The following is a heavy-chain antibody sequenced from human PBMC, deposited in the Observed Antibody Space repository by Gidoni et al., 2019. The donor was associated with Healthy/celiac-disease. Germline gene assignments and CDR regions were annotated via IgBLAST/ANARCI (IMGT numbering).Heavy chain of an antibody. CDR1: GFTFSSYG. J-gene: IGHJ4*02. D-gene: IGHD3-10*01. CDR2: IAYDGSNK. V-gene: IGHV3-30*18. CDR3: AKGASMVRGVITPDYFDY. Sequence: QVQLVESGGGVVQPGSSLRLSCAASGFTFSSYGMHWVRQAPGKGLEWVAVIAYDGSNKYYADSVKGRFTISRDNSKNTLYLQMNSLRAEDTAVYYCAKGASMVRGVITPDYFDYWGQGTLVTVSS.